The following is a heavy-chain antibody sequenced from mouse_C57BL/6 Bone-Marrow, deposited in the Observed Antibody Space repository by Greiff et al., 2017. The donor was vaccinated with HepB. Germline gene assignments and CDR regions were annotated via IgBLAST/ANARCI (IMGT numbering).Heavy chain of an antibody. J-gene: IGHJ4*01. Sequence: EVQRVESGGELVKPGGSLKLSCAASGFTFSSYGMSWVRQTPDKRLEWVATISSGGSYTYYPDSVKGRFTISRDNAKNTLYLQMSRLKSEDTAMYYCARHGIPMDYWGQGTSVTVSS. CDR3: ARHGIPMDY. V-gene: IGHV5-6*01. CDR1: GFTFSSYG. CDR2: ISSGGSYT.